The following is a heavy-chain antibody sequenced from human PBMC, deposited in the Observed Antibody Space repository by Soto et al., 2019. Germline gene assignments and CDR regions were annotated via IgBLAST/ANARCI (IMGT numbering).Heavy chain of an antibody. CDR3: TNDRSPWCGGDCHFAY. D-gene: IGHD2-21*02. Sequence: QVQLVESGGGVVQPGRSLRLSCAASGFTFSNHGMHWVRQAPGKGLEWVSVISHDGREDYYAESVRGRFTISRDNSKNTLDLQMHSLRPEDTAVYYCTNDRSPWCGGDCHFAYWGQGSLVSVAS. CDR1: GFTFSNHG. J-gene: IGHJ4*02. V-gene: IGHV3-30*18. CDR2: ISHDGRED.